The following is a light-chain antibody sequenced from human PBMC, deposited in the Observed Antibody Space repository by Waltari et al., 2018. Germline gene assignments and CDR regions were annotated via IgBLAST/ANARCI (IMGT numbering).Light chain of an antibody. CDR3: QQYDGLVLT. Sequence: EIVLTQSPGTLSLSPGERATLSCRAGQSVTSISFSWYQHKPGQAPRLLIYGTSNRATGIPDRFSGSGFGTDFTLTISRLEPEDFAVYYCQQYDGLVLTFGGGTKVEI. V-gene: IGKV3-20*01. J-gene: IGKJ4*01. CDR2: GTS. CDR1: QSVTSIS.